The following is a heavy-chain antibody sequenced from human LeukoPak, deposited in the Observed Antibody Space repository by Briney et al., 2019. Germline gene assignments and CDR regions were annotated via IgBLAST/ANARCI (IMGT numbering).Heavy chain of an antibody. Sequence: SVKVSCKASGGTYHSYGIIWVRQAPGQGLEWMGGLIPVFGTTNFAQKFQDRITITADDSMTEVYMELSSLRSDDTAVYYCARQNTGQLDYWGQGTLVTASS. D-gene: IGHD2-8*02. CDR3: ARQNTGQLDY. CDR2: LIPVFGTT. J-gene: IGHJ4*02. CDR1: GGTYHSYG. V-gene: IGHV1-69*13.